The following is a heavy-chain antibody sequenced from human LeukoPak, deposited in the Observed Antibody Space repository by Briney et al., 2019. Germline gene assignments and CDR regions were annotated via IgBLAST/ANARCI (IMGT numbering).Heavy chain of an antibody. J-gene: IGHJ4*02. CDR1: GYTFTGYY. CDR2: INPNSGGT. V-gene: IGHV1-2*02. CDR3: ARGIAAAGDEGFDY. D-gene: IGHD6-13*01. Sequence: ASVKVSCKASGYTFTGYYMHWVRQAPGQGLEWMGWINPNSGGTNYAQEFQGRVTMTRDTSISTAYMELSRLRSDDTAVYYCARGIAAAGDEGFDYWGQGTLVTVSS.